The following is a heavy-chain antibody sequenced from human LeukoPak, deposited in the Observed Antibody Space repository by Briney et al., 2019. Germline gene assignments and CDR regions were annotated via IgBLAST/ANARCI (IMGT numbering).Heavy chain of an antibody. CDR1: GFTFSNFA. J-gene: IGHJ4*02. CDR2: ISAGGGST. D-gene: IGHD6-13*01. CDR3: AKGPYSTSWYGYFDH. V-gene: IGHV3-23*01. Sequence: GGSLRLSCASSGFTFSNFAMSWVRQAPGKGLQWVSDISAGGGSTYYADFVKGRFTISRDNSKNTMYLQMNSLRAEDTAVYYCAKGPYSTSWYGYFDHWGQGTLVTVFS.